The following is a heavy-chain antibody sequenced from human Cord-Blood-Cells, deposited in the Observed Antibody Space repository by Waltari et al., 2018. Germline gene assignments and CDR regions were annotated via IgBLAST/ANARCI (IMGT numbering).Heavy chain of an antibody. V-gene: IGHV4-34*01. CDR2: INHSGST. Sequence: QVQLQQWGAGLLKPSETLSLTCAVYGGSFSGYYWSWIRQPPGKGLEWIGEINHSGSTNSNPSLKSRVTISVDTSKTQFSLKLSSVTAADTAVYYCARGWGRTGIDYWGQGTLVTVSS. CDR1: GGSFSGYY. CDR3: ARGWGRTGIDY. D-gene: IGHD3-16*01. J-gene: IGHJ4*02.